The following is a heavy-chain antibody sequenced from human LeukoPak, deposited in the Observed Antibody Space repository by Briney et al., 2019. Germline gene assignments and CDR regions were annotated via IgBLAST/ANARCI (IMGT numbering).Heavy chain of an antibody. CDR1: GGSISSGGYY. J-gene: IGHJ5*02. D-gene: IGHD2-2*01. CDR3: AREGIADQLLFAADWFDP. V-gene: IGHV4-31*03. CDR2: IYYSGST. Sequence: SETLSLTCTVSGGSISSGGYYWSWIRQHPGKGLEWIGYIYYSGSTYYNPSLKSRVTISVDTSKNQFSLKLSSVTAADTAVYYCAREGIADQLLFAADWFDPWGQGTLVTVSS.